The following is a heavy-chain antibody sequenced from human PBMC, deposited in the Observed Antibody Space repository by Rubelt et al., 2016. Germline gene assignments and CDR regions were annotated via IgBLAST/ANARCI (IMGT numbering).Heavy chain of an antibody. CDR3: GRQLYASGWGGALQH. J-gene: IGHJ1*01. CDR1: GFTLRSYA. CDR2: IWYTGRNE. D-gene: IGHD6-19*01. V-gene: IGHV3-33*01. Sequence: QVQLVESGGGVVQPGTSLRLSCAASGFTLRSYAMPGVRQAPGKGLEWVAVIWYTGRNEYYEDSVKGRFTISRDNSKNTLVLQMNSLSAEDTAAYYGGRQLYASGWGGALQHWGKGTLVIVSS.